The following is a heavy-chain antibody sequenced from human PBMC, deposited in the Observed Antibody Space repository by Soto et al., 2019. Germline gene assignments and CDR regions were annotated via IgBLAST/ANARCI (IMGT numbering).Heavy chain of an antibody. CDR3: AKGRELHGAGTCCFQH. CDR2: ISWNSGSI. Sequence: GGSLRLSCAASGFTFTTAWMNWVRQSPGRGLEWVSGISWNSGSIGYADSVKGRFTISRDNAKNSLYLQMNSLRAEDTALYYCAKGRELHGAGTCCFQHWGQGTLVTVSS. CDR1: GFTFTTAW. J-gene: IGHJ1*01. V-gene: IGHV3-9*01. D-gene: IGHD1-26*01.